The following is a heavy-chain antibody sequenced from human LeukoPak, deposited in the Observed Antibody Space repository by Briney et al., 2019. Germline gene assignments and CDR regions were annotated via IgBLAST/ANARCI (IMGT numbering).Heavy chain of an antibody. CDR1: GFTFSSYW. D-gene: IGHD1-26*01. V-gene: IGHV3-74*01. Sequence: PGGSLRLSCAASGFTFSSYWMHWVRQAPGKGLVWVSRINSDGSSTSYADSVKGRFTISRDNAKNTLYLQMNSLRAEDTAVYYCARDSGSYRGENWFDPWGQGTQVTVSS. CDR3: ARDSGSYRGENWFDP. J-gene: IGHJ5*02. CDR2: INSDGSST.